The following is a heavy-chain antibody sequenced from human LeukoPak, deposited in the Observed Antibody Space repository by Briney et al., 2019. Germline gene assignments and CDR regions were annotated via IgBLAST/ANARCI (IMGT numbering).Heavy chain of an antibody. CDR1: GYTFTSYG. CDR2: VSAYADNT. D-gene: IGHD6-19*01. V-gene: IGHV1-18*01. J-gene: IGHJ4*02. CDR3: ARDHGSSGWYNY. Sequence: ASVKVSCKASGYTFTSYGITWVRQAPGQGLEWMGWVSAYADNTNYIQKIQGRVTMTTDTSTSTAYMELRSLRSDDTAVYYCARDHGSSGWYNYWGQGTLVTVSS.